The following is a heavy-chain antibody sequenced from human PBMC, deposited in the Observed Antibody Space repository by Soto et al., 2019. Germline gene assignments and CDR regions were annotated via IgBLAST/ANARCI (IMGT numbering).Heavy chain of an antibody. CDR1: GFTFSSYW. CDR3: ARVSIVVVPAAIRGALFDY. CDR2: IKQDGSEK. V-gene: IGHV3-7*03. J-gene: IGHJ4*02. Sequence: GGSLRLSCAASGFTFSSYWMSWVRQAPGKGLEWVANIKQDGSEKYYVDSVKGRFTISRDNAKNSLYLQMNSLRAEDTAVYYCARVSIVVVPAAIRGALFDYWGQGTLVTVSS. D-gene: IGHD2-2*02.